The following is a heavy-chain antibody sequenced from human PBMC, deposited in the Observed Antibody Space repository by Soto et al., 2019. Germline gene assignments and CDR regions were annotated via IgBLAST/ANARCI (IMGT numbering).Heavy chain of an antibody. Sequence: GGSLRLSCAASGFTFSSYSMNWVRQAPGKGLEWVSSISSSSSYIYYADSVKGRFTISRDNAKNSLYLQMNSLRAEDTAVYYCARDGIIVGATTSYFDYWGKGTLVTVSS. CDR2: ISSSSSYI. D-gene: IGHD1-26*01. V-gene: IGHV3-21*01. J-gene: IGHJ4*02. CDR3: ARDGIIVGATTSYFDY. CDR1: GFTFSSYS.